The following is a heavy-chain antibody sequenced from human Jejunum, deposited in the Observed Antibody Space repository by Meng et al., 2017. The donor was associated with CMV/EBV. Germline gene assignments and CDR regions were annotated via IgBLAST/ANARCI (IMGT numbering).Heavy chain of an antibody. J-gene: IGHJ4*02. V-gene: IGHV1-8*01. CDR2: MNPNRGTT. D-gene: IGHD6-19*01. Sequence: QVELLQSGAEVKKPGASGKVCRKASGYTFTSYDISWVRQGNGQGLEWMGWMNPNRGTTGYAKKFQGRVTMTRNISKSTAYMDLSSLRSEDTAVYYCATGVADFEYWGQGTLVTVSS. CDR1: GYTFTSYD. CDR3: ATGVADFEY.